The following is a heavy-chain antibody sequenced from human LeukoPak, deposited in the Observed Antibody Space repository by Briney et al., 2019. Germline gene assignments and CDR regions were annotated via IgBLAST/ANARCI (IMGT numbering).Heavy chain of an antibody. CDR1: GFTFSSYA. V-gene: IGHV3-23*01. J-gene: IGHJ6*03. CDR3: AKARNEDYYYYYYMDV. Sequence: GGSLRLSCAASGFTFSSYAMSWVRQAPGKGLEWVSAISGSGGSTYYADSVKGRFTISRDNSKNTLYLQMNSLRAEDTAVYYCAKARNEDYYYYYYMDVWGKGTTVTVSS. CDR2: ISGSGGST.